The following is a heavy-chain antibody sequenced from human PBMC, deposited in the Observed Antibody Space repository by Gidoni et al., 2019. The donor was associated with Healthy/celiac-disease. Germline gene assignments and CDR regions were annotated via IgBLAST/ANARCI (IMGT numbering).Heavy chain of an antibody. J-gene: IGHJ3*02. V-gene: IGHV3-15*01. CDR3: TTGRPRDI. CDR2: IKSKTDGGKT. CDR1: GFTFSNAW. D-gene: IGHD6-6*01. Sequence: EVQLVESGGGLVKPGGSLRLSCAASGFTFSNAWMSWVRQAPGKGLEWVGRIKSKTDGGKTDYAAHVKGRFTISRDDSKNTLYLQMNSLKTEDTAVYYCTTGRPRDIWGQGTMVTVSS.